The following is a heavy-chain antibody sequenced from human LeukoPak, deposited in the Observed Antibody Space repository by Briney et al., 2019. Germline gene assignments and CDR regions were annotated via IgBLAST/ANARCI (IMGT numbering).Heavy chain of an antibody. V-gene: IGHV3-23*01. J-gene: IGHJ6*03. D-gene: IGHD4-17*01. Sequence: GESLRLSXAASGSTFTFYAMSWVRQAPGKGLEWVSVISGSGGSTYYADSVKGRFTISRDNSKNTLYLQMDSLRAEDTAVYYCAKWDGDLYYYYYMDVWGKGTTVTVSS. CDR1: GSTFTFYA. CDR2: ISGSGGST. CDR3: AKWDGDLYYYYYMDV.